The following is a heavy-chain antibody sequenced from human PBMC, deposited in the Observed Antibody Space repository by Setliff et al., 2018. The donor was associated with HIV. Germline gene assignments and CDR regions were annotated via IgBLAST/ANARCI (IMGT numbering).Heavy chain of an antibody. CDR1: GSTFSTYD. V-gene: IGHV1-8*01. CDR2: MNPNSGNT. D-gene: IGHD3-22*01. J-gene: IGHJ4*02. Sequence: ASVKVSCKPSGSTFSTYDINWVRQATGQGLEWMGWMNPNSGNTGYAQRFQGRVTVTTDTSTSTAYMELRSLRSDDTAVYFCARVGPFEFDSRGYAEFWGQGTPVTVSS. CDR3: ARVGPFEFDSRGYAEF.